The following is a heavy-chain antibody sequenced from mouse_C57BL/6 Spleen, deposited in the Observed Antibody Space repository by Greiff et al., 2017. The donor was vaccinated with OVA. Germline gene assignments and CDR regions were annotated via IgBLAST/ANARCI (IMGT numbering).Heavy chain of an antibody. CDR1: GYTFTSYW. CDR3: ARGGVTTPMDY. Sequence: QVQLQQPGAELVKPGASVKLSCKASGYTFTSYWMHWVKQRPGRGLEWIGRIDPNSGGTKYNEKFKSKATLTVDKPSSTAYIQLSSLTSEDSAVYYCARGGVTTPMDYWGQGTSVTVSS. J-gene: IGHJ4*01. D-gene: IGHD2-3*01. CDR2: IDPNSGGT. V-gene: IGHV1-72*01.